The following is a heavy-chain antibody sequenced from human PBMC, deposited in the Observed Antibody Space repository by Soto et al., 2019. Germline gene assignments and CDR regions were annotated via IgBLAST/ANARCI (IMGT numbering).Heavy chain of an antibody. V-gene: IGHV4-31*03. Sequence: SETLSLTCTVSGGSFSMDGYYWTWIRQHPGKGLEWLGFISGSGSTYYNPSLWGRVSISVDTSKNQFSLALTSVTAADTAVYYCARDRCSGGDCYLGYWGQGTLVTVSS. D-gene: IGHD2-21*02. CDR3: ARDRCSGGDCYLGY. J-gene: IGHJ4*02. CDR1: GGSFSMDGYY. CDR2: ISGSGST.